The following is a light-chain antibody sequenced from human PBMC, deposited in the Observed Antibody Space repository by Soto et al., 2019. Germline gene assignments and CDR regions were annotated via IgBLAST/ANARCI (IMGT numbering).Light chain of an antibody. CDR1: QDIRNH. CDR2: DAS. V-gene: IGKV1-33*01. CDR3: QQYNNFSPLT. J-gene: IGKJ4*01. Sequence: DIQLTQSPSSLSASVGDRVTITCQASQDIRNHLNWYQQKPGKAPNLLIFDASNLKTGVPSRFCGSGYGKVFTFTISSLQPEDVATYVCQQYNNFSPLTFGGGTNVEIK.